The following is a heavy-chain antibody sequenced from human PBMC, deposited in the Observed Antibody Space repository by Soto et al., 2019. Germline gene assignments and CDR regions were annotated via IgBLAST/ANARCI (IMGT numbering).Heavy chain of an antibody. CDR3: ARFEVGSRPSPKGFDP. D-gene: IGHD1-26*01. J-gene: IGHJ5*02. CDR1: GYTFTGYY. Sequence: ASVKVSCKASGYTFTGYYMHWVRQAPGRGLEWMGWINPNSGGTNYAQKFQGRVTMTRDTSISTAYMELSRLRSDDTAVYYCARFEVGSRPSPKGFDPWGQGTLVTVSS. CDR2: INPNSGGT. V-gene: IGHV1-2*02.